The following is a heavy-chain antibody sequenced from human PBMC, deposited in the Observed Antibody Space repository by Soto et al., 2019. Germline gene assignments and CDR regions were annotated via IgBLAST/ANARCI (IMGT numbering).Heavy chain of an antibody. D-gene: IGHD3-22*01. Sequence: PGGSLRLSCAASGFTFSTYTMNWARQAPGKGLEWVSSISSSSSYIYYADSVKGRFTISRDNAKNSLYLQMNSLRAEDTAVYYCARGGYSDSRIDYWGQGTLVTVSS. CDR1: GFTFSTYT. J-gene: IGHJ4*02. CDR3: ARGGYSDSRIDY. V-gene: IGHV3-21*01. CDR2: ISSSSSYI.